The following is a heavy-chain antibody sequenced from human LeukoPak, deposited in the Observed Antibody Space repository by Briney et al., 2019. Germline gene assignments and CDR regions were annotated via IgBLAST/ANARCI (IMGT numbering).Heavy chain of an antibody. CDR1: GDSISSRSYY. CDR3: ARDPDFWTGYYYFDY. CDR2: IYYNEGT. D-gene: IGHD3/OR15-3a*01. J-gene: IGHJ4*02. Sequence: PSETLSLTCTVSGDSISSRSYYWGWIRQPPGKGLEWIGSIYYNEGTYYNPSLKSRVTISVDTSKNQLSLKVSSVTAADTAVFYCARDPDFWTGYYYFDYWGQGTLVTVSS. V-gene: IGHV4-39*07.